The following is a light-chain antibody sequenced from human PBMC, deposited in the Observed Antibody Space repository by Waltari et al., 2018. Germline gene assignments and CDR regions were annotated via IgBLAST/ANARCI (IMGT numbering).Light chain of an antibody. Sequence: EIVLTQSPGTLSLSPGERATLSCRASQSVSSSFLAWYQQKPGQAPRLLIYGASSRATGIPDRFSGSGSGTDFTLTIRRLEPEDFAVYYCQQYGSSPWTFGLGTKVEIK. J-gene: IGKJ1*01. CDR3: QQYGSSPWT. CDR2: GAS. V-gene: IGKV3-20*01. CDR1: QSVSSSF.